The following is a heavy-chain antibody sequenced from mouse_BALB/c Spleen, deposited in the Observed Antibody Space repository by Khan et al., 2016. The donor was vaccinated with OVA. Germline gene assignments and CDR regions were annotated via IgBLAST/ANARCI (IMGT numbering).Heavy chain of an antibody. CDR3: ARQPYYHYNIMDY. J-gene: IGHJ4*01. D-gene: IGHD2-10*01. V-gene: IGHV2-6-1*01. Sequence: QVQLTESGPGLAAPSQSLSITCTISGFSLTNYGVHWVRQPPGKGLEWLVVIWSDGNTNYNSTLKSRLTITKDNSQSQVFLKINSLQTVDTAIYFCARQPYYHYNIMDYWGQGTSVTVSS. CDR2: IWSDGNT. CDR1: GFSLTNYG.